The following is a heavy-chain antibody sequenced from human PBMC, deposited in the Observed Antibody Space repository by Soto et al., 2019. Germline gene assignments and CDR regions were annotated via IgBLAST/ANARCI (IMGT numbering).Heavy chain of an antibody. D-gene: IGHD3-10*01. CDR3: EKDFSYGSGSYYIPSYFDY. CDR2: ISWNSGSI. V-gene: IGHV3-9*01. Sequence: GGSLRLSCAASGFTFVDYGMHWVRQAPGKGLEWVSGISWNSGSIGYADSVKGRFTISRDNAKNSLYLQMNSLRAEDTAFYYCEKDFSYGSGSYYIPSYFDYWGQGTLVTVSS. J-gene: IGHJ4*02. CDR1: GFTFVDYG.